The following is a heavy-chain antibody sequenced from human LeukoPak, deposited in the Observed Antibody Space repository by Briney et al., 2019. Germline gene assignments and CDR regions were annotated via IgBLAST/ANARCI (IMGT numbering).Heavy chain of an antibody. CDR2: IRDDGGNK. CDR3: ARDPYSSGWYPTD. D-gene: IGHD6-19*01. V-gene: IGHV3-30*02. J-gene: IGHJ4*02. Sequence: PGGSLRLSCAASGFTFSSYGMHWVRQAPGKGLEWVAFIRDDGGNKNYADSLKGRFTVSRDNSKNTLYLQMNSLRPEDTAVYYCARDPYSSGWYPTDWGQGTLVTVSS. CDR1: GFTFSSYG.